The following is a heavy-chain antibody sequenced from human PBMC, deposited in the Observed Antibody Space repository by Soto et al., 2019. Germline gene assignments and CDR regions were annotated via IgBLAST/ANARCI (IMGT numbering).Heavy chain of an antibody. D-gene: IGHD3-9*01. CDR1: GFTFDDYA. J-gene: IGHJ6*03. CDR2: ISWNSGSI. V-gene: IGHV3-9*01. Sequence: GGSLRLSCAASGFTFDDYAMHWVRQAPGKGLEWVSGISWNSGSIGYADSVKGRFTISRDNAKNSLYLQMNSLRAEDTALYYCAKEGRQYYDILTGYPLSDYYYMDVWGKGTTVTVSS. CDR3: AKEGRQYYDILTGYPLSDYYYMDV.